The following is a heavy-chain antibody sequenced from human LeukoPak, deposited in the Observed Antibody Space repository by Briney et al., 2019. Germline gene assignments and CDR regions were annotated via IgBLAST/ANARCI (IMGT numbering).Heavy chain of an antibody. Sequence: PGGSLRLSCAASGFTFSNYAMHWVRQAPGKGLEYVSAISSNGGRTYYANSVKGRLTISRDNSKNTLFLQMGSLRAEDMAVYYCAREPTTYGSGSSFDYWGQGTLVTVSS. CDR1: GFTFSNYA. CDR3: AREPTTYGSGSSFDY. CDR2: ISSNGGRT. D-gene: IGHD3-10*01. J-gene: IGHJ4*02. V-gene: IGHV3-64*01.